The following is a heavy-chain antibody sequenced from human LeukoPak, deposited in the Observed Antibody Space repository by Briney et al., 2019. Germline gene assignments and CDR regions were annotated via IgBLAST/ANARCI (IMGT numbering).Heavy chain of an antibody. CDR3: VKGLHMLDY. CDR2: IAYIGS. Sequence: GGSLRLSCAASGFIFRDYAMTWVRQTPGKGPEWVSTIAYIGSFYADSVKGRFSISRDDSKNTLYLQMNNLRADDSAVYFCVKGLHMLDYWGQGTLVTVFS. CDR1: GFIFRDYA. V-gene: IGHV3-23*01. D-gene: IGHD3-16*01. J-gene: IGHJ4*02.